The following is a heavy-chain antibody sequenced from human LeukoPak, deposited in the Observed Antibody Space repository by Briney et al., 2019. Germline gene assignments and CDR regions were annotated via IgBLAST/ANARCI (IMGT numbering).Heavy chain of an antibody. J-gene: IGHJ5*02. CDR3: AKGRASAGGYGGYDWGVWFDP. CDR1: GHTFTNYD. Sequence: ASVKVSCKASGHTFTNYDINWVRQAPGQGLQWMGWMNPNSGHTGYAQKFQGRVTITRNTSITTAYMELSSLRSEDTAVYYCAKGRASAGGYGGYDWGVWFDPWGQGTLVTVSS. D-gene: IGHD5-12*01. V-gene: IGHV1-8*03. CDR2: MNPNSGHT.